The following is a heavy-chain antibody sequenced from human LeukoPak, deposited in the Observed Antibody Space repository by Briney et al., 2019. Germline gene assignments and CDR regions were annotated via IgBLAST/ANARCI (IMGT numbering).Heavy chain of an antibody. Sequence: GGSLRLSCAASGFTFSDYYMRWIRQAPGEGVEWVSYISSRGSTLYYADSVKGRFTISRDNAKNSLYLQMNSLRAEDTAVYYCARVGQGEWFFDLWGRGTLVTVSS. D-gene: IGHD1-26*01. CDR2: ISSRGSTL. CDR3: ARVGQGEWFFDL. CDR1: GFTFSDYY. J-gene: IGHJ2*01. V-gene: IGHV3-11*01.